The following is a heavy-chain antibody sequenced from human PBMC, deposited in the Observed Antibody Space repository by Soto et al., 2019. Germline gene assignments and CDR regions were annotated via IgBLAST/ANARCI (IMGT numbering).Heavy chain of an antibody. V-gene: IGHV1-46*01. CDR1: GYTFTRYG. CDR2: INPSGGST. Sequence: ASVKVSCKASGYTFTRYGISWVRQAPGQGLEWMGKINPSGGSTSYAQKFQGRVTMTRDTSTSTVYMELSSLRSEDTAVYYCARDRYYYDSSGYYLPLDYWG. CDR3: ARDRYYYDSSGYYLPLDY. J-gene: IGHJ4*01. D-gene: IGHD3-22*01.